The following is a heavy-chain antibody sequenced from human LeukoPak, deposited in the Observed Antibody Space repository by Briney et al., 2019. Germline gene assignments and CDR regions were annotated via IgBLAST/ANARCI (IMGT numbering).Heavy chain of an antibody. Sequence: GGSLRLSCASSGFTFSGYSMNWVRQAPGKGLEWISYISSSSSTMYYADSVKGRFTISRDNAKNSLYLQMNSLRAEDTAVYYCARGRVVGASGTLGYWGQGTLVTVSS. D-gene: IGHD2-2*01. J-gene: IGHJ4*02. CDR3: ARGRVVGASGTLGY. V-gene: IGHV3-48*01. CDR2: ISSSSSTM. CDR1: GFTFSGYS.